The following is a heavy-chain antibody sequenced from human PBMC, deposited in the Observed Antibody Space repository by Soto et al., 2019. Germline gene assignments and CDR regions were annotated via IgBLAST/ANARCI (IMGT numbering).Heavy chain of an antibody. CDR2: IYSSGNP. CDR1: GDSISRSGYY. J-gene: IGHJ6*02. CDR3: ARDIMGTNYYYYGMDV. V-gene: IGHV4-39*07. Sequence: PSETLSLTCTVSGDSISRSGYYWAWIRQPPARGLEWIGYIYSSGNPYCNPSLKSRVTISLDTSKNQFSLKLSSVTAADTAVYYCARDIMGTNYYYYGMDVWGQGTTVTVSS. D-gene: IGHD2-8*01.